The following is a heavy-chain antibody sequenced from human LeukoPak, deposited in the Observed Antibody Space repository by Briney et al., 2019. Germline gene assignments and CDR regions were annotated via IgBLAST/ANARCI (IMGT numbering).Heavy chain of an antibody. D-gene: IGHD3-22*01. CDR1: GFTFSSYA. CDR2: ISYDGSNK. CDR3: ARVPPPTPNYYDSSGYYYFDY. V-gene: IGHV3-30*04. J-gene: IGHJ4*02. Sequence: GGSLRLSCAASGFTFSSYAMHWVRQAPGKGLEWVAVISYDGSNKYYADSVKGRFTISRDNSKNTLYLQMNSLRAEDTAVYYCARVPPPTPNYYDSSGYYYFDYWGQGTLVTVSS.